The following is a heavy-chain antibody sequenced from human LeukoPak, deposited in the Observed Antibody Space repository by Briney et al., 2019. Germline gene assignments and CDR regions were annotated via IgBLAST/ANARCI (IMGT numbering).Heavy chain of an antibody. CDR2: IIPIFGTA. D-gene: IGHD2-2*01. CDR3: ARAGHWGSSTSFNYMDV. Sequence: SVKVSCKASGGTFSSYAISWVRQAPGQGLEWMGGIIPIFGTANYAQKFQGRVTITADKSTSTAYMELSSLRSEDTAVYYCARAGHWGSSTSFNYMDVWGKGTTVTVSS. CDR1: GGTFSSYA. J-gene: IGHJ6*03. V-gene: IGHV1-69*06.